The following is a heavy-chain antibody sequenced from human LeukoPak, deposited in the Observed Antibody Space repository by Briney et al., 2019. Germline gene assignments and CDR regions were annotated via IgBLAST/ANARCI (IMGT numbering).Heavy chain of an antibody. CDR3: ARGTRSVVIEPAASLDY. J-gene: IGHJ4*02. CDR1: GYTFTGYY. V-gene: IGHV1-2*04. CDR2: INPNSGGT. D-gene: IGHD2-2*01. Sequence: ASVKVSCKASGYTFTGYYMRWVRQAPGQGLEWMGWINPNSGGTNYAQNFQGWVTMTRDTSISTAYMELSRLRSDDTAVYYCARGTRSVVIEPAASLDYWGQGTLVTVSS.